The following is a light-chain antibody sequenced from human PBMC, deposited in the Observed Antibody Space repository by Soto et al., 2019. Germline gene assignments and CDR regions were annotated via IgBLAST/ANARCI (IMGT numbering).Light chain of an antibody. CDR2: DVG. CDR3: SSYTSSSTYV. CDR1: SSDVGAYNY. V-gene: IGLV2-14*03. J-gene: IGLJ1*01. Sequence: QSALTQPASVSGSPGQSITISCTGTSSDVGAYNYVSWYQHHPGNAPKLMIYDVGNRPSGVSNRFSGSKSGNTASLTISGLQAEDEADYYCSSYTSSSTYVFGTGTKVTV.